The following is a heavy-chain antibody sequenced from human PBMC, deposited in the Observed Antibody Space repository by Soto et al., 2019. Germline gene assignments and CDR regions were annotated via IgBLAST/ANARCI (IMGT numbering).Heavy chain of an antibody. CDR1: RFTFSDYY. CDR2: ISTRSSYT. J-gene: IGHJ6*02. D-gene: IGHD6-6*01. V-gene: IGHV3-11*06. Sequence: QVQLVESGGGLVKPGGSLRLSCAASRFTFSDYYMSWISQSPGKGLEWVAYISTRSSYTNYADSVRGRFTISRDNAKNSVYLQMNSLRAEDTAVYFCARDQGHSSSSTYGMDVWGQGTTVTVSS. CDR3: ARDQGHSSSSTYGMDV.